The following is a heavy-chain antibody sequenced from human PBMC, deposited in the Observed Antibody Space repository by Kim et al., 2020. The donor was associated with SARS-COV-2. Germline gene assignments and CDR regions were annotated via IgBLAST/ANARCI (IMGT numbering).Heavy chain of an antibody. V-gene: IGHV1-2*06. D-gene: IGHD6-13*01. CDR3: ARRIGATENYFDP. CDR1: GYTFSDYS. Sequence: ASVKVSCKASGYTFSDYSIHWVRQAPGQGLEWMGRIITNTGGANYAQKFQGRVTLTRDTSINTAYMELTTLTSDDTAVYYCARRIGATENYFDPWGQGTL. J-gene: IGHJ5*02. CDR2: IITNTGGA.